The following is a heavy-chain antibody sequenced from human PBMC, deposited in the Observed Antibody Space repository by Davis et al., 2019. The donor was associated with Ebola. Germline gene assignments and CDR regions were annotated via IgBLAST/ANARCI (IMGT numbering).Heavy chain of an antibody. CDR2: IWYDGSNK. CDR1: GFTFSSYG. J-gene: IGHJ4*02. CDR3: ARGPTIYGDFYFDY. D-gene: IGHD4-17*01. V-gene: IGHV3-33*01. Sequence: GGSLRLSCAASGFTFSSYGMPWVRQAPGKGLEWVAVIWYDGSNKYYADSVKGRFTISRDNSKNTLYLQMNSLRAEDTAVYYCARGPTIYGDFYFDYWGQGTLVTVSS.